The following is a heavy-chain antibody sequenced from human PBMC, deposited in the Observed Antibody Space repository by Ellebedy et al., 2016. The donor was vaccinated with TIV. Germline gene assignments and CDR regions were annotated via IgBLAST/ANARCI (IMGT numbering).Heavy chain of an antibody. D-gene: IGHD6-19*01. V-gene: IGHV3-11*06. CDR2: ISISSDYT. CDR1: GLTVSNNY. CDR3: ARGYSSGWFDY. Sequence: PGGSLRLSCAASGLTVSNNYMSWIRQAPGKGLEWVSFISISSDYTYDADSVKGRFTIYRNNAKNTLYLQMNSLGADDTAVYYCARGYSSGWFDYWGQGTLVTVSS. J-gene: IGHJ4*02.